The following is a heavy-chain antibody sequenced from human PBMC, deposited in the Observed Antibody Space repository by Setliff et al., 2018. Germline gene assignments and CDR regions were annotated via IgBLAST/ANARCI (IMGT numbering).Heavy chain of an antibody. CDR2: ISSSSSYI. J-gene: IGHJ6*03. CDR3: AREGTRGYFFYYLDV. V-gene: IGHV3-21*04. D-gene: IGHD1-1*01. Sequence: LRLSCAASGFTFSGFSMHWVRQAPGKGLEWVSSISSSSSYIYYADSVQGRFTISRDNAKNSVYLQMNNLRAEDTAVYYCAREGTRGYFFYYLDVWGKGTTVTVSS. CDR1: GFTFSGFS.